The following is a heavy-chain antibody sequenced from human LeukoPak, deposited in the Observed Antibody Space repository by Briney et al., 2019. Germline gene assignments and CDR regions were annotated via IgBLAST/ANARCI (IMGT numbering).Heavy chain of an antibody. CDR2: ISYDGSNT. J-gene: IGHJ4*02. CDR3: AKDLGFAQLWYFNY. D-gene: IGHD5-18*01. Sequence: GGSLRLSSAASGFTFSSYDMHWVRQAPGKGLEWVAGISYDGSNTYYADSVKGRFTISRDNSKNTVYLQMNSLRAEDTAVYYCAKDLGFAQLWYFNYWGQGTLVTVSS. CDR1: GFTFSSYD. V-gene: IGHV3-30*18.